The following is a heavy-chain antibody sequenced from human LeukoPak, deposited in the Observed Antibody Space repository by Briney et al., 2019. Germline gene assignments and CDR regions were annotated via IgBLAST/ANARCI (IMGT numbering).Heavy chain of an antibody. V-gene: IGHV3-21*01. J-gene: IGHJ4*02. CDR2: ISSDSTYI. D-gene: IGHD2-15*01. Sequence: KPGGSLRLSCAASGFTFNTYSMSWVRQGLGKGLEWVSSISSDSTYIYHADSMKGRFTTSRDNAKNSLYLQMNSLRVEDTAVYYCARYVVTSTGLDYWGQGTLVTVSS. CDR3: ARYVVTSTGLDY. CDR1: GFTFNTYS.